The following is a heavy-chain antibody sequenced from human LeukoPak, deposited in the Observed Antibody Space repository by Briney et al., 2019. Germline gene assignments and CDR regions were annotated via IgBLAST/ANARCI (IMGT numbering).Heavy chain of an antibody. J-gene: IGHJ4*02. D-gene: IGHD6-13*01. CDR2: IIPIFGTA. CDR1: GYTFTGYY. V-gene: IGHV1-69*06. Sequence: GASVKVSCKASGYTFTGYYMHWVRQAPGQGLEWMGGIIPIFGTANYAQKFQGRVTITADKSTSTAYMELSSLRSEDTAVYYCARGINAGTGYYFDYWGQGTLVTVSS. CDR3: ARGINAGTGYYFDY.